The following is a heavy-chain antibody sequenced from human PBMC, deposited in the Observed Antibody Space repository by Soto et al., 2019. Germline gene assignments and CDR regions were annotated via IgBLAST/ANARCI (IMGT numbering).Heavy chain of an antibody. Sequence: SVEVGCKASGGNFQTYAFTWALQAPRQGHEWMGGIIPVFASTTSAQKFQGRVTITAHESTNSVYVELSGLRCEDTAISCCARVRLGVYGAGSTSPRFYYGVAVWCKGASVSVSS. CDR2: IIPVFAST. V-gene: IGHV1-69*13. J-gene: IGHJ6*04. CDR3: ARVRLGVYGAGSTSPRFYYGVAV. D-gene: IGHD3-10*01. CDR1: GGNFQTYA.